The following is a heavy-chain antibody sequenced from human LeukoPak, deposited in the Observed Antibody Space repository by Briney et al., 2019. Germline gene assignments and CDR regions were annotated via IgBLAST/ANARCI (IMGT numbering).Heavy chain of an antibody. CDR1: GFTFSSYV. CDR3: AREYGYTRHFDY. Sequence: GGSLRLSCAATGFTFSSYVMNRVRQAPGKGLEWVSSISSSSSYISYADSVKGRFTISRDNAKNSLYLPMNSLRAEDTAVYYCAREYGYTRHFDYWGQGTLVTVSS. J-gene: IGHJ4*02. D-gene: IGHD5-24*01. V-gene: IGHV3-21*01. CDR2: ISSSSSYI.